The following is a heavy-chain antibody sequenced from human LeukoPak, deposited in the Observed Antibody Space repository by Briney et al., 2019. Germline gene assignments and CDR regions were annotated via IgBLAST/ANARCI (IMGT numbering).Heavy chain of an antibody. Sequence: SETLSLTCTVSGGSISSYYWSWIRQPPGKGLEWIGYIYYSGSTNYNPSLKSRVTISVDTAKNQFSLKLSSVTAADTAVYYCARQDCSGGSCYFDYWGQGTLVTVSS. D-gene: IGHD2-15*01. CDR1: GGSISSYY. V-gene: IGHV4-59*08. CDR3: ARQDCSGGSCYFDY. CDR2: IYYSGST. J-gene: IGHJ4*02.